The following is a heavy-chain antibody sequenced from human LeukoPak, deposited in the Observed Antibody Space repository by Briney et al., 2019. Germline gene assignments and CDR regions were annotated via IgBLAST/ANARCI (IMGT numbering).Heavy chain of an antibody. Sequence: ASVEVSCKASGYTFTGYYMHWVRQAPGQGLEWMGIINPSGGSTSYAQKFQGRVTMTRDMSTSTVYMELSSLRSEDTAVYYCARNRHYGSGSYHCDYWGQGTLVSVSS. CDR1: GYTFTGYY. CDR3: ARNRHYGSGSYHCDY. J-gene: IGHJ4*02. CDR2: INPSGGST. V-gene: IGHV1-46*01. D-gene: IGHD3-10*01.